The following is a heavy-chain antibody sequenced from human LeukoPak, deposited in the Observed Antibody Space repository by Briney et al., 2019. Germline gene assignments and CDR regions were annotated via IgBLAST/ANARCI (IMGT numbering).Heavy chain of an antibody. CDR1: GFTFSSYG. Sequence: GGSLRLSCAASGFTFSSYGMHWVRQAPGKGLEWVAFIRYDGSNKYYADSVKGLLTISRDNSKNTLYLQMNSLRAEDTAVYYCAKCGVAVAATYYYYYYMDVWGKGTTVTISS. D-gene: IGHD6-19*01. V-gene: IGHV3-30*02. CDR2: IRYDGSNK. J-gene: IGHJ6*03. CDR3: AKCGVAVAATYYYYYYMDV.